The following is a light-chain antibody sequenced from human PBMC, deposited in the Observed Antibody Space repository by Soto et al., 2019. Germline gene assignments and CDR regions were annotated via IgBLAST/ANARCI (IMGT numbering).Light chain of an antibody. CDR2: EVS. J-gene: IGLJ1*01. CDR3: SSFSTSTTLYV. CDR1: SSDIGDYNY. Sequence: QSALTQPASVSGSPGQSITISCTGTSSDIGDYNYVSWYQQHPGKVPKLIIFEVSTRPSGVSNRFSGSKSGNTASLTISGLQADDEADYSCSSFSTSTTLYVFGTGTKLTVL. V-gene: IGLV2-14*01.